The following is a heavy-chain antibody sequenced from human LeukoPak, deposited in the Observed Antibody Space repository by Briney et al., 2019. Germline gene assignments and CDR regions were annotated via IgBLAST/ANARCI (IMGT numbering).Heavy chain of an antibody. CDR1: GFTFSSYG. CDR2: IRYDGSNK. D-gene: IGHD2-21*01. Sequence: GGSLRLSCAASGFTFSSYGMHWVRKAPGKGLEWVAFIRYDGSNKYYADSVKGRFTISRDNSKNTLYLQMNSLRAEDTAVYYCAKIRMLEGQYCGGDCYFDYWGQGTLVTVSS. V-gene: IGHV3-30*02. CDR3: AKIRMLEGQYCGGDCYFDY. J-gene: IGHJ4*02.